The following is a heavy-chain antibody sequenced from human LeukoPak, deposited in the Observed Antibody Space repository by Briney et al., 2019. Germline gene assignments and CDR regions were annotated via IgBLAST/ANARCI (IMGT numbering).Heavy chain of an antibody. J-gene: IGHJ5*02. CDR2: IYPTGST. CDR1: GGSISSYY. Sequence: SETLSLTCTVSGGSISSYYWSWIRQPPGKGLEWIGNIYPTGSTYYNPSLKSRVTISVDTSKNQFSLKVSSVSAADTAVYYCARAYSSSWYWDWFDPWGQGTLVTVSS. D-gene: IGHD6-13*01. V-gene: IGHV4-4*08. CDR3: ARAYSSSWYWDWFDP.